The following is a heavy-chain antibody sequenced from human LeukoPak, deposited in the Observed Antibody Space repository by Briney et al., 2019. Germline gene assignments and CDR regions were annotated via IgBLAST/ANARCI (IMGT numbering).Heavy chain of an antibody. CDR2: IFHSGRT. Sequence: SETLSLTCTVSGYSISSDYYWAWIRQPPGKGLEWIGNIFHSGRTYYNPSLRSRVTISVDTSKNQFSLKLSSVTAADTAVYYCARDGFSRSYWFDPWGQGILVTVSS. D-gene: IGHD3-3*01. CDR1: GYSISSDYY. V-gene: IGHV4-38-2*02. J-gene: IGHJ5*02. CDR3: ARDGFSRSYWFDP.